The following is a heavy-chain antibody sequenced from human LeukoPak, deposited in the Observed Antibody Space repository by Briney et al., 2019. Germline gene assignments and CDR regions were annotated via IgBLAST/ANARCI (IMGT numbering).Heavy chain of an antibody. J-gene: IGHJ4*02. Sequence: ASVKVSCKASGYTFTGYYMHWVRQAPGQGLELMGRINPNSGGTNYAQKFQGMVTMTRDTSISTAYMDLSRLRSDDTAVYYCARLIPAGYSSGWYRDYWGQGTLVTVSS. CDR2: INPNSGGT. D-gene: IGHD6-19*01. V-gene: IGHV1-2*06. CDR1: GYTFTGYY. CDR3: ARLIPAGYSSGWYRDY.